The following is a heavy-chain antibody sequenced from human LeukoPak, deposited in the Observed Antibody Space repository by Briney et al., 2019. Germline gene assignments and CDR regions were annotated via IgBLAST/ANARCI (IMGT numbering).Heavy chain of an antibody. V-gene: IGHV4-34*01. D-gene: IGHD4-23*01. CDR1: GGSFSGYH. CDR3: ARDPTTVVTTPYYFDF. Sequence: SETLSLTCAVHGGSFSGYHWNWIRQFPGKGLEWIGEIYDRGHTNYNPSLESRVTISVDTSKKQFSLKLSSVAAADTAVYYCARDPTTVVTTPYYFDFWGQGTLFTVSS. J-gene: IGHJ4*02. CDR2: IYDRGHT.